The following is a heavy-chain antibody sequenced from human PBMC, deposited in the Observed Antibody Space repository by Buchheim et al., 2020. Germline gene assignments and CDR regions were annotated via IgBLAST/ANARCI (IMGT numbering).Heavy chain of an antibody. J-gene: IGHJ4*02. CDR1: GGSISSDGYY. CDR2: IYHSGST. D-gene: IGHD6-19*01. V-gene: IGHV4-31*03. CDR3: ARTGISGYSSGWYSDY. Sequence: QVQLQESGPGLVKPSQTLSLTCTVSGGSISSDGYYWSWIRQHPGKGLEWIGYIYHSGSTYYNPSLKSRVIISVDTSKTQFSLKLSSVTAADTAVYYCARTGISGYSSGWYSDYWGQGTL.